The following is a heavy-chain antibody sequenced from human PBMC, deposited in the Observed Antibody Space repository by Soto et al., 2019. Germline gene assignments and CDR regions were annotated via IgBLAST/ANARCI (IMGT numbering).Heavy chain of an antibody. D-gene: IGHD7-27*01. CDR3: VRYGDDSTRTVFDI. V-gene: IGHV3-7*04. CDR1: GLSFSRYW. CDR2: IKEDGTEI. Sequence: EVQLVESGGGLVQPGGSLRLSCETSGLSFSRYWMSWVRQAPGKGPEWVAIIKEDGTEIYYVDSVRGRFTISRDNAKNSLYLQMNGLTAEATAVYYCVRYGDDSTRTVFDIWGQGTMVTVSS. J-gene: IGHJ3*02.